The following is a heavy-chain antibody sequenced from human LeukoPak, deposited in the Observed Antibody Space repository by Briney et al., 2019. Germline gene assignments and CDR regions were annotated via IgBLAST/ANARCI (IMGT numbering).Heavy chain of an antibody. CDR3: AKSLVTGDVYYYYYGMDV. J-gene: IGHJ6*02. CDR2: ISGSGGST. V-gene: IGHV3-23*01. D-gene: IGHD7-27*01. Sequence: QPGGSLRLSCAASGFTFSSYAMSWVRQAPGKGLEWVSAISGSGGSTYYADSVKGRFTISRDNSKNTLYLQMNSLRAEDTAVYYCAKSLVTGDVYYYYYGMDVWGQGTTVTVSS. CDR1: GFTFSSYA.